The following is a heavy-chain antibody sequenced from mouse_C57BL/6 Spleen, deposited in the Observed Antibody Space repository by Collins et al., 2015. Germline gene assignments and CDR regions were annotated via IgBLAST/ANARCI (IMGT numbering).Heavy chain of an antibody. V-gene: IGHV2-2*01. Sequence: VSGFSLTSYGVHWVRQSPGKGLEWLGVIWSGGSTDYNAAFISRLSISKDNSKSQVFFKMNSLQADDTAIYYCARTSTVVATRYFDVWGTGTTVTVSS. CDR3: ARTSTVVATRYFDV. D-gene: IGHD1-1*01. CDR2: IWSGGST. J-gene: IGHJ1*03. CDR1: GFSLTSYG.